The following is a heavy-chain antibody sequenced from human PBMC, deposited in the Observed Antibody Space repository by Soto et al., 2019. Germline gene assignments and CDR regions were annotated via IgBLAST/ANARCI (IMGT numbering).Heavy chain of an antibody. Sequence: SGPTLVNPTQTLTLTCTFSGFSLSTSGVGVGWIRQPPGKALEWLALIYWDDDKRYSPSLKSRLTITKDTSKNQVVLTMTNMDPVDTATYYCAHRVTCSSTSCPSFDYWRQGTLVTVSS. CDR1: GFSLSTSGVG. CDR2: IYWDDDK. V-gene: IGHV2-5*02. J-gene: IGHJ4*02. D-gene: IGHD2-2*01. CDR3: AHRVTCSSTSCPSFDY.